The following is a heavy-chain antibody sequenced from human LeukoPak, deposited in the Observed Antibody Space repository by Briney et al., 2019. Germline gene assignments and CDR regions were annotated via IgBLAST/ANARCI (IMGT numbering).Heavy chain of an antibody. V-gene: IGHV4-31*03. CDR3: ATTTTIASWFDP. D-gene: IGHD2-21*01. CDR2: IYYSGST. Sequence: PSQTLSLTCTVSGGSISSGGYYWSWIRQHPGKGLEWIGYIYYSGSTYYNPSLKSRVTISVDTSKNQFSLKLSSVTAADTAVYYCATTTTIASWFDPWGQGTLVTVSS. CDR1: GGSISSGGYY. J-gene: IGHJ5*02.